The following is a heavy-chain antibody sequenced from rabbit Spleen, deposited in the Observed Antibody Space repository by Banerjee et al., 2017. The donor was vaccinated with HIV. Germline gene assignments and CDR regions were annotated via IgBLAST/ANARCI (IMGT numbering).Heavy chain of an antibody. CDR1: GFSFSSSHN. CDR3: ARDLDGVIGWNFGW. Sequence: QSLEESGGDLVKPGASLTLTCTASGFSFSSSHNMCWVRQAPGKGLEWIACIYTGSSGSTYYASWVNGRFTISKTSSTTVTLQMTSLTAADTATYFCARDLDGVIGWNFGWWGPGTLVTVS. D-gene: IGHD4-1*01. V-gene: IGHV1S40*01. J-gene: IGHJ4*01. CDR2: IYTGSSGST.